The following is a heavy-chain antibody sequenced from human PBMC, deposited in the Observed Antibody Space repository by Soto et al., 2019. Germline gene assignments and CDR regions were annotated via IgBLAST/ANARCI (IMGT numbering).Heavy chain of an antibody. V-gene: IGHV4-61*01. D-gene: IGHD2-2*01. CDR1: GGSVSSGSYY. Sequence: PSETLSLTCTVSGGSVSSGSYYWSWIRQPPGKGLECIGYIYYSGSTNYNPSLNSRVTISVDTSKNQFSLTVTSVTAADTAVYYCARVPDRWGQGTQVTVSS. J-gene: IGHJ5*02. CDR2: IYYSGST. CDR3: ARVPDR.